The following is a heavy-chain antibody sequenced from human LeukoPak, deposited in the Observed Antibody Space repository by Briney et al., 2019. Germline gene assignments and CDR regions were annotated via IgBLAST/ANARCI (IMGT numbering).Heavy chain of an antibody. V-gene: IGHV3-23*01. CDR1: GFTFSSYG. D-gene: IGHD1-26*01. Sequence: GGSLRLSCAAPGFTFSSYGMSWVRQAPGKGLEWVSAITGSGGTTYCADSVKGRFTISRDNSKNTLYMQLNSLRAGDTAVYYCAKDRLGAILYFDYWGQGTLVTVSS. CDR3: AKDRLGAILYFDY. J-gene: IGHJ4*02. CDR2: ITGSGGTT.